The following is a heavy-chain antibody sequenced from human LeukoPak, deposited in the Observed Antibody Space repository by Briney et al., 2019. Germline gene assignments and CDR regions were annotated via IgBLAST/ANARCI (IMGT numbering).Heavy chain of an antibody. Sequence: PSETLSLTCTVSGGSISSYYWSWIRQPAGKGLEWIGRIYTSGSTNYNPSLKSRVTISVDKSKNQFSLKLSSVTAADPAVYYCAAVPVYCSDYTSYTIAYWGQGTLVTVSS. CDR1: GGSISSYY. J-gene: IGHJ4*02. CDR3: AAVPVYCSDYTSYTIAY. D-gene: IGHD2-15*01. CDR2: IYTSGST. V-gene: IGHV4-4*07.